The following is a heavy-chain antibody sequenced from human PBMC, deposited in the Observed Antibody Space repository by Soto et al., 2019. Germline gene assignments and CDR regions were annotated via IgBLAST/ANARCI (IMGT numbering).Heavy chain of an antibody. D-gene: IGHD2-21*02. CDR2: ISAYNGNT. V-gene: IGHV1-18*01. CDR3: ARVESGWVTGWFDP. Sequence: ASVKVSCKASGYTFTSYAFSWVRQAPGQGLEWLGWISAYNGNTNYAQKLQGRVTMTTDTSTSTAYMELRSLRSDDTAVYYCARVESGWVTGWFDPWGQGTLVTVSS. J-gene: IGHJ5*02. CDR1: GYTFTSYA.